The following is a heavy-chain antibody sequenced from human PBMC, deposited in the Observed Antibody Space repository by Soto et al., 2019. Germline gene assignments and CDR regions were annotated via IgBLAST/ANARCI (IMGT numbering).Heavy chain of an antibody. Sequence: QVQLQESGPGLVKPSETLSLICTVSGGSIRNYFWTWIRQPAGKGLEWIGRIYSSGNTVYNASLMSRVTMSIDMSKNQFSLKLSSMTDADTAVYYCVRDVESPGISGSWGAFDIWGEGTVVTVSS. CDR2: IYSSGNT. V-gene: IGHV4-4*07. CDR3: VRDVESPGISGSWGAFDI. D-gene: IGHD1-20*01. CDR1: GGSIRNYF. J-gene: IGHJ3*02.